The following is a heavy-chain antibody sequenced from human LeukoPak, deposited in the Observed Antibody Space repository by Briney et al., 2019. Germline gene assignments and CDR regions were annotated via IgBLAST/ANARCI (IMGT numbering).Heavy chain of an antibody. J-gene: IGHJ4*02. V-gene: IGHV4-38-2*02. CDR1: GYSISSGYY. D-gene: IGHD3-9*01. Sequence: PSETLSLTCTVSGYSISSGYYWGWIRQPPGKGLEWIGSIYYSGSTYYNPSLKSRVTISVDTSKNQFSLKLSSVTAADTAVYYCARHNPVHTYYDILTGYPTYFDYWGQGTLVTVSS. CDR3: ARHNPVHTYYDILTGYPTYFDY. CDR2: IYYSGST.